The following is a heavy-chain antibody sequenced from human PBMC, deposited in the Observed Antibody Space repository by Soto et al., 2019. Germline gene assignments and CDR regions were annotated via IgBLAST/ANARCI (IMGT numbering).Heavy chain of an antibody. CDR2: TYYRTRWYY. D-gene: IGHD1-26*01. CDR3: SVSNAHYRYHIDV. Sequence: PSQTLSLTCVIAGDSVPSNSAAWNWIRQSPSRGLEWLGRTYYRTRWYYDYAVSVRSRITVNPDTSKNQFSLQLTSVTPEDTAVYYFSVSNAHYRYHIDVRTQRTTVTVS. J-gene: IGHJ6*03. V-gene: IGHV6-1*01. CDR1: GDSVPSNSAA.